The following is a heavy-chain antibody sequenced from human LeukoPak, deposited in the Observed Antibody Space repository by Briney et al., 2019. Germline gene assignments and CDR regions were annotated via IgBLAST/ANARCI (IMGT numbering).Heavy chain of an antibody. CDR3: ARDLETAAAGLSSDY. Sequence: ASVKVSCKASGYTFTGYYMHWVRQAPGQGLEWMGRINPNSGGTNYAQKFQGRVTMTRDTSISTAYMELSRLRSDDTAVYYCARDLETAAAGLSSDYWGQGTLVTVSS. D-gene: IGHD6-13*01. CDR1: GYTFTGYY. V-gene: IGHV1-2*06. J-gene: IGHJ4*02. CDR2: INPNSGGT.